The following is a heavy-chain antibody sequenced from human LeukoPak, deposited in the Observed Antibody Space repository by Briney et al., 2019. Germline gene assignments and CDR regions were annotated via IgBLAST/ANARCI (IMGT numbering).Heavy chain of an antibody. V-gene: IGHV1-3*01. J-gene: IGHJ4*02. CDR1: GYTFTSYA. Sequence: GASVKVSCKASGYTFTSYAMHWVRQAPGQRLEWMGWINAGNGNTKYSQKFQGRATITRDTSASTAYMELSSLRSEDTAVYYCARAELLWFGELLFPGGPFDYWGQGTLVTVSS. CDR3: ARAELLWFGELLFPGGPFDY. CDR2: INAGNGNT. D-gene: IGHD3-10*01.